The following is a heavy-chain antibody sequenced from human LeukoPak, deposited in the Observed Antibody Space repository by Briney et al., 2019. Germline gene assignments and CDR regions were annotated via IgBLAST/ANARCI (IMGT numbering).Heavy chain of an antibody. CDR2: IKYDGSRT. CDR1: GMTFERHG. V-gene: IGHV3-30*02. Sequence: GGSLRLSCAVSGMTFERHGMHWVRQPPGKGLEWLAFIKYDGSRTDYEDSVKGRFTVSRDNSKNTWYLEMNSLRAEDTAVYYCIKDTIFTVDSFDYWGQGTLVTVSS. D-gene: IGHD3-3*01. CDR3: IKDTIFTVDSFDY. J-gene: IGHJ4*02.